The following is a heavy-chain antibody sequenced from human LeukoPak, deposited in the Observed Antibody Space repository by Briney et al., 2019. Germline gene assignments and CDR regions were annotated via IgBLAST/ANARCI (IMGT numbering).Heavy chain of an antibody. CDR1: GVSISSSNW. Sequence: SETLSLTCAVSGVSISSSNWWSWVRQPPGKGLEWIGETYHSGSTNYNLSLKSRVTISVDKTKNQFSLKLTSVTAADTAFYYCASLDGSGSYWGQGTLVTVSS. CDR2: TYHSGST. D-gene: IGHD3-10*01. J-gene: IGHJ4*02. V-gene: IGHV4-4*02. CDR3: ASLDGSGSY.